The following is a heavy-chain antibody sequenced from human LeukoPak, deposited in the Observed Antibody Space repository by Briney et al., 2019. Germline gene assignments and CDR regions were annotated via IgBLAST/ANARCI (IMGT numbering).Heavy chain of an antibody. Sequence: ASVKVSRKASGYTFTSYDINWVRQATGQGLEWMGWMNPNSGNTGYAQKFQGRVTMTRNTSISTAYMELSSLRSEDTAVYYCARIETYYDFWSGYFSRAWHRWFDPWGQGTLVTVSS. V-gene: IGHV1-8*01. J-gene: IGHJ5*02. CDR2: MNPNSGNT. D-gene: IGHD3-3*01. CDR1: GYTFTSYD. CDR3: ARIETYYDFWSGYFSRAWHRWFDP.